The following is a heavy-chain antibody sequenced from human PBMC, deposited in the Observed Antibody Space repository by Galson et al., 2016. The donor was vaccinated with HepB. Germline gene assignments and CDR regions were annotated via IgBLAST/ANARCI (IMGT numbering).Heavy chain of an antibody. V-gene: IGHV1-8*01. Sequence: SVKVSCKASGYTFTSYDINWVRQATGQGLEWMGWMNPKSRNTGYAQKFQGRVTMTTNTSTTTAYIELSSLRSEDTAVYYCARGSRYSSAKTYGLDVWGQGTTVTVSS. CDR2: MNPKSRNT. CDR1: GYTFTSYD. D-gene: IGHD6-25*01. CDR3: ARGSRYSSAKTYGLDV. J-gene: IGHJ6*02.